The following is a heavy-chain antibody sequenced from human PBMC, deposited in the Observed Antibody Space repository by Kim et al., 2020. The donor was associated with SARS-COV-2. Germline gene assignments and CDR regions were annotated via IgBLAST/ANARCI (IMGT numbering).Heavy chain of an antibody. Sequence: SETLSLTCTVSGGSISSGSYYWSWIRQPAGKGLEWIGRIYTSGSTNYNPSLKSRVTISVDTSKNQFSLKLSSVTAADTAVYYCARDGGRYSSGWYGGWTDFYYYYYGMDVWGQGTTVTVSS. CDR1: GGSISSGSYY. CDR2: IYTSGST. J-gene: IGHJ6*02. CDR3: ARDGGRYSSGWYGGWTDFYYYYYGMDV. D-gene: IGHD6-19*01. V-gene: IGHV4-61*02.